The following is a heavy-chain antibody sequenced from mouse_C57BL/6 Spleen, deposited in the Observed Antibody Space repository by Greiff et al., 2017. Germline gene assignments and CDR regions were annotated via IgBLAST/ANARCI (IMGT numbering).Heavy chain of an antibody. D-gene: IGHD2-1*01. V-gene: IGHV2-2*01. Sequence: QVQLKESGPGLVQPSQSLSITCTVSGFSLTSYGVHWVRQSPGKGLEWLGVIWSGGSTDYNAAFISRLSISKDNSKSQVFFKMNSLQADDTAIYYCARNNYGNYEALAYRGQGTLVTVSA. J-gene: IGHJ3*01. CDR2: IWSGGST. CDR1: GFSLTSYG. CDR3: ARNNYGNYEALAY.